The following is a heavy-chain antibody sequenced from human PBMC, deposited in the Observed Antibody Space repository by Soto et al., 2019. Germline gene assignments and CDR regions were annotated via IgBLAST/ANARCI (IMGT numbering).Heavy chain of an antibody. CDR2: IIPIFGTA. CDR3: ASSGLPGHYYDSRGYYYAGYFQH. Sequence: GASVKVSCKASGGTFSSYAISWVRQAPGQGLEWMGGIIPIFGTANYAQKFQGRVTITADESTSTAYMELSSLRSEDTAVYYCASSGLPGHYYDSRGYYYAGYFQHWGHGTVVTV. CDR1: GGTFSSYA. J-gene: IGHJ1*01. D-gene: IGHD3-22*01. V-gene: IGHV1-69*13.